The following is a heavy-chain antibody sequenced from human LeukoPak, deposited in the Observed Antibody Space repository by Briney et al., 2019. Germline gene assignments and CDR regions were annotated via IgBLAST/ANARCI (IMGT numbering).Heavy chain of an antibody. J-gene: IGHJ4*02. Sequence: TGGSLRLSCAASGFTFSSYAMSWVRQAPGKGLEWVSAISCSGSGSSTYYADYVKGRFTISRDNSKNTLYLQMNSLRAEDTAVYYCAKSGYNRFDYWGQGTLVTVSS. V-gene: IGHV3-23*01. CDR3: AKSGYNRFDY. CDR1: GFTFSSYA. CDR2: ISCSGSGSST. D-gene: IGHD5-24*01.